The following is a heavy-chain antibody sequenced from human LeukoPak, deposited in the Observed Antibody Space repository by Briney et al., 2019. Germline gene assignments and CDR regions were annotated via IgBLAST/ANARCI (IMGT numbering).Heavy chain of an antibody. J-gene: IGHJ2*01. CDR2: IYTSGST. CDR1: GGSISSYY. D-gene: IGHD6-19*01. Sequence: PSETLSLTCTVSGGSISSYYWSWIRQPAGKGLEWIGRIYTSGSTNYNPSLKSRVTMSVDTSKNQFSLKLSSVTAADTAVYYCAGCSHSSGCYWYFDLWGRGTLVTVSS. V-gene: IGHV4-4*07. CDR3: AGCSHSSGCYWYFDL.